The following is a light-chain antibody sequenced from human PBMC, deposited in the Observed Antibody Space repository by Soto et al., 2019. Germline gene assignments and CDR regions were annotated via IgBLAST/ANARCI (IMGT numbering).Light chain of an antibody. Sequence: EIVLTQSPATLSLSPGERATLSCRASQPISSYLAWYQQKPGQAPRPLIYDASNRAPGIPARFSGSGSGTDFTLTISSLEPEDFAVYYCQQRSNWYTFGGGTKVEIK. V-gene: IGKV3-11*01. CDR2: DAS. CDR3: QQRSNWYT. CDR1: QPISSY. J-gene: IGKJ4*01.